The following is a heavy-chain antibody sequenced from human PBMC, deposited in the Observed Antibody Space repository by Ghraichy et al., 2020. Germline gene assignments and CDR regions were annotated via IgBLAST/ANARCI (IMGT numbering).Heavy chain of an antibody. CDR2: IYYSGST. CDR1: GGSISSYY. J-gene: IGHJ4*02. CDR3: ARVSYDILTGLDY. V-gene: IGHV4-59*01. D-gene: IGHD3-9*01. Sequence: SQTLSLTCTVSGGSISSYYWSWIRQPPGKGLEGIGYIYYSGSTNYNPSLKSRVTISVDTSKNQFSLKLSSVTAADTAVYYCARVSYDILTGLDYWGQGTLVTVSS.